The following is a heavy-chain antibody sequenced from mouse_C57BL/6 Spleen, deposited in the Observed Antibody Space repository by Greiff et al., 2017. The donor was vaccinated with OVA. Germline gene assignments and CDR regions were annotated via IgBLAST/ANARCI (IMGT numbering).Heavy chain of an antibody. CDR1: GYAFSSYW. J-gene: IGHJ4*01. D-gene: IGHD2-3*01. CDR3: ARGVFDGYSHAMDY. Sequence: QVQLKQSGAELVKPGASVKISCKASGYAFSSYWMNWVKQRPGKGLEWIGQIYPGDGDTNYNGKFKGKATLTADKSSSTAYMQLSSLTSEDSAVYFCARGVFDGYSHAMDYWGQGTSVTVSS. CDR2: IYPGDGDT. V-gene: IGHV1-80*01.